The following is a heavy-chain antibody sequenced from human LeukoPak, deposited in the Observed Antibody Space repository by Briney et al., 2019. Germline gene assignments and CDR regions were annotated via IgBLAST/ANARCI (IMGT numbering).Heavy chain of an antibody. V-gene: IGHV3-21*01. J-gene: IGHJ6*03. CDR1: GFTFSSYS. Sequence: GGSLRLSCAASGFTFSSYSMNWVRQAPGKGLEWVSSISSSSSYIYYADSVKGRFTISRDNAKNSLYLQMNSLRAEDTAVYYCARAMADSSSWYVYYYYYMDVWGKGTTVTVSS. D-gene: IGHD6-13*01. CDR2: ISSSSSYI. CDR3: ARAMADSSSWYVYYYYYMDV.